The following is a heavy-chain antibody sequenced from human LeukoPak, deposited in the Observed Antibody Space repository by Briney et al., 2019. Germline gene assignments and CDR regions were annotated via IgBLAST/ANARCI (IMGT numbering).Heavy chain of an antibody. V-gene: IGHV4-59*01. CDR2: IYYSGST. CDR1: GGSISSYY. J-gene: IGHJ4*02. Sequence: PSETLSLTCTVSGGSISSYYWSWIRQPPGKGLEWIGYIYYSGSTNYNPSLKSRVTISVDTSKNQFSLKLSSVTAADTAVYYCARVAIVGAAEYYFDYRGQGTLVTVSS. D-gene: IGHD1-26*01. CDR3: ARVAIVGAAEYYFDY.